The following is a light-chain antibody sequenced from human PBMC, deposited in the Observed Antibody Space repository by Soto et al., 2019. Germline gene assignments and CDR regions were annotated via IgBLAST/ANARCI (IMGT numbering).Light chain of an antibody. CDR1: SSNIGPGFD. V-gene: IGLV1-40*01. Sequence: QSVLTQPPSVSGAPGQTVTISCAGSSSNIGPGFDVHWYRQVSGAAPKLLIYGNSNRPSGVPDRFSGSRSGTSASLAITGLQPEDEADYYCQSYESSLRGSVFGPGTKVTVL. CDR2: GNS. J-gene: IGLJ1*01. CDR3: QSYESSLRGSV.